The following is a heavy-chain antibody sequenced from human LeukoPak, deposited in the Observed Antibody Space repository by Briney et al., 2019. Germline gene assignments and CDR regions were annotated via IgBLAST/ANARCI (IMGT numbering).Heavy chain of an antibody. CDR1: GGSFSGYY. CDR2: INHSGST. D-gene: IGHD1-26*01. J-gene: IGHJ6*03. CDR3: SRAYSGSSFPYHYYYYMDV. Sequence: PSETLSLTCAVYGGSFSGYYWSWIRQPPGKGLEWIGEINHSGSTNYNPSLKSRVTISVDTSKNQFSLKLSSVTAADTAVYYCSRAYSGSSFPYHYYYYMDVWGKGTTVTVSS. V-gene: IGHV4-34*01.